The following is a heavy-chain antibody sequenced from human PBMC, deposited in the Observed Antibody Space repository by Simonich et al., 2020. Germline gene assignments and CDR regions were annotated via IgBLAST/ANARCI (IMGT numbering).Heavy chain of an antibody. CDR1: GYSFTSYW. Sequence: EVQLVQSGAEVKKPGESLKISCKGSGYSFTSYWIGWVRQMPGKGLEGGGINYPGDSDNRYSPSIQGQVTISADKSISTAYLQWSSLKASDTAMYYCARLVMYSGSYYLDYWGQGTLVTVSS. CDR2: NYPGDSDN. V-gene: IGHV5-51*01. D-gene: IGHD1-26*01. CDR3: ARLVMYSGSYYLDY. J-gene: IGHJ4*02.